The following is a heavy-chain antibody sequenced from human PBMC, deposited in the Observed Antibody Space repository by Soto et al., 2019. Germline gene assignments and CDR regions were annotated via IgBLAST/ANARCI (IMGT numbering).Heavy chain of an antibody. Sequence: VGSLRLSCAASAYTFSSYAMHWVRHSPGKRLESVAVISNAVSNKYYADSVKGRFTISRDNSKNTLYLQMNSLRAEDTAVYYCARAEAHIVVVTAIHFDYWGQGTLVTVTS. J-gene: IGHJ4*02. D-gene: IGHD2-21*02. CDR2: ISNAVSNK. CDR1: AYTFSSYA. CDR3: ARAEAHIVVVTAIHFDY. V-gene: IGHV3-30-3*01.